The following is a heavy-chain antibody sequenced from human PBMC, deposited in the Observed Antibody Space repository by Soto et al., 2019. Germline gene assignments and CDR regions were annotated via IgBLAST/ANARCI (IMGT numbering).Heavy chain of an antibody. CDR1: GFTVSSNY. CDR2: IYHGGTT. Sequence: EVQLVESGGGLVQPGGSLRLSCAASGFTVSSNYMSWVGKAPGKGWEWVPLIYHGGTTYYADSVKGRFTISRDNSKNTLYLQMNSLRAEDTAVYYCARALTGYSSGLDLDYWGQGTLVTVSS. D-gene: IGHD6-19*01. CDR3: ARALTGYSSGLDLDY. V-gene: IGHV3-66*01. J-gene: IGHJ4*02.